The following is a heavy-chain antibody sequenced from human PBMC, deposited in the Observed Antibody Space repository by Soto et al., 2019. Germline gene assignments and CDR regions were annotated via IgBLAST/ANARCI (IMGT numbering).Heavy chain of an antibody. CDR1: GFTFSSYA. CDR2: ISGSGGST. Sequence: SVGSLRLSCAASGFTFSSYAMSWVRQAPGKGLEWVSAISGSGGSTYYADSVKGRFTISRDNSKNTLYLQMNSLRAEDTAVYYCAKDLPAREGRGSYFDYWGQGTLVTV. V-gene: IGHV3-23*01. J-gene: IGHJ4*02. D-gene: IGHD1-26*01. CDR3: AKDLPAREGRGSYFDY.